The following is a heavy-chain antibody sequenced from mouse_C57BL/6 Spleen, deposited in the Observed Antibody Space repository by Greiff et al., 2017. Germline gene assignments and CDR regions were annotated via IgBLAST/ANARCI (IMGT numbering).Heavy chain of an antibody. CDR1: GYTFTSYW. J-gene: IGHJ4*01. Sequence: EVQLVESGTVLARPGASVKMSCKTSGYTFTSYWMHWVKQRPGQGLEWIGAIYPGNSDTSYNQKFKGKAKLTAVTSASTAYMELSSLTNEDSAVYYCTITTVVEGYAMDYWGQGTSVTVSS. CDR3: TITTVVEGYAMDY. V-gene: IGHV1-5*01. D-gene: IGHD1-1*01. CDR2: IYPGNSDT.